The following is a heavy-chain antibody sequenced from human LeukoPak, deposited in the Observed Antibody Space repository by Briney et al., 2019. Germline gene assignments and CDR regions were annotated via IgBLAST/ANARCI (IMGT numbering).Heavy chain of an antibody. J-gene: IGHJ6*02. Sequence: SGTLSLTCTVSGVSLYRFYWSWIAQAPRKGLEWIGDIYYCGSSNYNPSLNRRVTISLDTSTHQFSLKPSSVTAAETAVYYCARDTGYSSSWHSYYYYVMDVWGQGTTVTVSS. CDR1: GVSLYRFY. CDR3: ARDTGYSSSWHSYYYYVMDV. V-gene: IGHV4-59*01. CDR2: IYYCGSS. D-gene: IGHD6-13*01.